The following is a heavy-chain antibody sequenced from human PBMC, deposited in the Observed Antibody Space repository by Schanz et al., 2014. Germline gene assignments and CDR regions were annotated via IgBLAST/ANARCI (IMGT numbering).Heavy chain of an antibody. V-gene: IGHV3-23*04. Sequence: EVQLVESGGGLVQPGGSLRLSCAASGFTFNNYDMNWVRLVPGKGLECVSGISGGGGSAYYADSVKGRFTISRDNSKNTLYLQMSSLRAEDTAVYYCVREVGAAAGLAWGLDYWGRGTLVTVSS. CDR3: VREVGAAAGLAWGLDY. CDR2: ISGGGGSA. D-gene: IGHD6-13*01. J-gene: IGHJ4*02. CDR1: GFTFNNYD.